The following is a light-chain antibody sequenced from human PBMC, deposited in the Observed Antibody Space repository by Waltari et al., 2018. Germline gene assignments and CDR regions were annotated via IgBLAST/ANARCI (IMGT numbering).Light chain of an antibody. CDR3: SSHAGSNNMI. V-gene: IGLV2-8*01. CDR2: EVS. J-gene: IGLJ2*01. CDR1: SNDIGGYNY. Sequence: QSALTQPPSASGSPGQSVTISCTGTSNDIGGYNYVSWYQQHPGKAPKIMIYEVSKRPSGGPDRFVGSKSGNTASLTVSGLQAEDEADYYCSSHAGSNNMIFGGGTKLTVL.